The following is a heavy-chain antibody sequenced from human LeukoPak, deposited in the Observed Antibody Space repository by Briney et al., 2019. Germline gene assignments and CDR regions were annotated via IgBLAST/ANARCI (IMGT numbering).Heavy chain of an antibody. CDR3: ARDLFRPGYCSSTSCYPPDY. CDR2: ISAYNGNT. CDR1: GYTFTGYY. Sequence: ASVKVSCKASGYTFTGYYMHWVRQAPGQGLEWMGWISAYNGNTNYAQKLQGRVTMTTDTSTSTAYMELRSLRSDDTAVYYCARDLFRPGYCSSTSCYPPDYWGQGTLVTVSS. D-gene: IGHD2-2*01. V-gene: IGHV1-18*04. J-gene: IGHJ4*02.